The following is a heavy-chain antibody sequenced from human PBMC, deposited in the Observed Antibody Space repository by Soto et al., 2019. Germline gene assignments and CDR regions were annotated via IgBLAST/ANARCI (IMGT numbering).Heavy chain of an antibody. D-gene: IGHD1-26*01. CDR3: AKDHLYSGSPPYYYGMDV. Sequence: GGSLRLSCAASGFTFSSYGMHWVRQAPGKGLEWVAVISYDGSNKYYADSVKGRFTISRDNSKNTLYLQMNSLRAEDTAVYYCAKDHLYSGSPPYYYGMDVWGQGTTVTVSS. CDR1: GFTFSSYG. J-gene: IGHJ6*02. V-gene: IGHV3-30*18. CDR2: ISYDGSNK.